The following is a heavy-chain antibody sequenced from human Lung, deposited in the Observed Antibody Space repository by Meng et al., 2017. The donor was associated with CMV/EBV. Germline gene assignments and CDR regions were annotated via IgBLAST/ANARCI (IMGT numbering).Heavy chain of an antibody. D-gene: IGHD3-22*01. CDR3: ARGAYYFDTSGLFDY. V-gene: IGHV4-34*01. J-gene: IGHJ4*02. Sequence: SETLSLXXAVYGGSFSGYYWSWIRQPPGEGLEWIGEINHSGDTNYNPSLKSRVTISVDTSKNQFSLKLSSVTAADTAVYYCARGAYYFDTSGLFDYWGRGTLVXVSS. CDR2: INHSGDT. CDR1: GGSFSGYY.